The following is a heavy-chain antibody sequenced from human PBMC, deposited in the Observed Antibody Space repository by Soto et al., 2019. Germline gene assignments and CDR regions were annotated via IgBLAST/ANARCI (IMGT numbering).Heavy chain of an antibody. V-gene: IGHV5-51*01. CDR2: IYPGDSDT. Sequence: GESLKISCKGSGYNFATYWIAWVRQMPGKGLEYVGIIYPGDSDTRYSPSFQGQVTFSADKSISTAYLQWSSLKASDTAMYYCARHGFYGDYASNYFDPWGQGTLVTVSS. D-gene: IGHD4-17*01. J-gene: IGHJ5*02. CDR3: ARHGFYGDYASNYFDP. CDR1: GYNFATYW.